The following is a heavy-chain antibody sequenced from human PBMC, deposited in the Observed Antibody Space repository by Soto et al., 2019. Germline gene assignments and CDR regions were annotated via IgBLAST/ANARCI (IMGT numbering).Heavy chain of an antibody. CDR2: VYHTGRT. CDR3: ARAKLCNTLSCPHSFDT. CDR1: GGSISTNNW. V-gene: IGHV4-4*02. J-gene: IGHJ4*02. D-gene: IGHD2-15*01. Sequence: QVLLQESGPGLINASGTLSLTCGVSGGSISTNNWWSWVRQTPGQGLEWIAEVYHTGRTNYNPSLKSRLTLSVDKSKNQFALRLPSVTAADSAVYYCARAKLCNTLSCPHSFDTWGQGTLVSVSS.